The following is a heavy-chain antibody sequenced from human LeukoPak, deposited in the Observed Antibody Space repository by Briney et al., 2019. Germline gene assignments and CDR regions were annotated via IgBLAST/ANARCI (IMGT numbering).Heavy chain of an antibody. CDR1: GFTFNNAW. CDR3: TTWSLTTRYFDY. V-gene: IGHV3-15*07. CDR2: IKSKGDGGTT. J-gene: IGHJ4*02. D-gene: IGHD4-17*01. Sequence: GGSLRLSCAASGFTFNNAWMNWVRQTPEEGLEWVGRIKSKGDGGTTGYAAPVKGRFTISRDDSKNTLYLQMNSLKTEDTAVYYCTTWSLTTRYFDYWGQGTLVTVSS.